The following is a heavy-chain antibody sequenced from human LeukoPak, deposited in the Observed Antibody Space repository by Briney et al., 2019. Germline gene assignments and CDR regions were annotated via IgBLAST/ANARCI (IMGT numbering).Heavy chain of an antibody. V-gene: IGHV1-46*01. D-gene: IGHD5-24*01. J-gene: IGHJ4*02. Sequence: GASVKVSCKASGFTSTSHYMHWVRQAPGQGLEWMGIINPSGGSTSVQKFQGRVTMTRDTSTSTVYMEMSSLRSEDTAVYYCARDQDGYVDFWGQGTLVTVSS. CDR1: GFTSTSHY. CDR3: ARDQDGYVDF. CDR2: INPSGGST.